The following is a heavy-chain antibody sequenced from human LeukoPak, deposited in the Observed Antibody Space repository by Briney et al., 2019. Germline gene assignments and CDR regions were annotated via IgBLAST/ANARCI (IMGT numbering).Heavy chain of an antibody. D-gene: IGHD2-15*01. CDR2: IKQDGGEK. Sequence: PGGSLRLSCAASGFTFGGYGMSWVRQAPGKGLEWVANIKQDGGEKYYVDSVKGRFTISRDNAKNSLYLQMNSLRAEDTAVYYCARDIVVVVAATRWFDPWGQGTLVTVSS. CDR3: ARDIVVVVAATRWFDP. V-gene: IGHV3-7*01. J-gene: IGHJ5*02. CDR1: GFTFGGYG.